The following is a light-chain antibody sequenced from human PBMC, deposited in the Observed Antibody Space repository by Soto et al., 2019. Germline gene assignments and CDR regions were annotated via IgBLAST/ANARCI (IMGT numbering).Light chain of an antibody. V-gene: IGLV2-14*01. CDR1: SSDIGGGVYNY. Sequence: QPVLTQPASVSGSPGQSITISCTGTSSDIGGGVYNYVSWYQQHPGKAPKLIIYEVSNRPSGVSNRFSGSKSGNTASLTISGLQAEDEADYYCSSYTSGSTWVFGGGTKLTVL. CDR3: SSYTSGSTWV. J-gene: IGLJ3*02. CDR2: EVS.